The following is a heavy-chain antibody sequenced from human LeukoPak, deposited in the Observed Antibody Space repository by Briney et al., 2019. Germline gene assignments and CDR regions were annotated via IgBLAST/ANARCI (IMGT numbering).Heavy chain of an antibody. Sequence: ASVKVSCKASGYTFTSYYIHWVRQAPGQGLEWMGWINPNSGGTKYAQKFRARVTMTRDTPISTAYMELSRLRSDDTAVYYCSVLRYFDWPEASDYWGQGTLVTVSS. CDR3: SVLRYFDWPEASDY. V-gene: IGHV1-2*02. CDR1: GYTFTSYY. CDR2: INPNSGGT. D-gene: IGHD3-9*01. J-gene: IGHJ4*02.